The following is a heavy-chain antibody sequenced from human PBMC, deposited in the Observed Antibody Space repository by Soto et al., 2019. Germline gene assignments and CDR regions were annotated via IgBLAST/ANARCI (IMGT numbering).Heavy chain of an antibody. Sequence: GGSLRLSCTASGFKFSSYGMHWVRQAPGKGLVWVSRINRDGGTTDYADSVKGRFTISRDNAKSSLFLQMNSLRADDTALYYCAKDMKWGGMTTIHYFDSWGQGTLVTVSS. CDR3: AKDMKWGGMTTIHYFDS. V-gene: IGHV3-74*01. CDR2: INRDGGTT. D-gene: IGHD4-17*01. J-gene: IGHJ4*02. CDR1: GFKFSSYG.